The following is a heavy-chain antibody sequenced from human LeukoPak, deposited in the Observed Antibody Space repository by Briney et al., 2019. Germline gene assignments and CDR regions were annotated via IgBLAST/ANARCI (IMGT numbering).Heavy chain of an antibody. CDR2: ISSSGSTI. D-gene: IGHD4-17*01. CDR1: GFTFSSYE. V-gene: IGHV3-48*03. CDR3: ASDDYGDYESYYYYMDV. Sequence: GGSLRLSCAASGFTFSSYEMNWVRQAPGKGLEWVSYISSSGSTIYYADSVKGRFTISRDNAKNSLYLQMNSLRAEDTAVYYCASDDYGDYESYYYYMDVWGKGTTVTVSS. J-gene: IGHJ6*03.